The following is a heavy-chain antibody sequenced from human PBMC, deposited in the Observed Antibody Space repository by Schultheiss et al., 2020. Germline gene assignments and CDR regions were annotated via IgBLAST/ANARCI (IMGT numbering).Heavy chain of an antibody. CDR2: IYYSGST. Sequence: SQTLSLTCTVSGGSISSSSYYWGWIRQPPGKGLEWIGTIYYSGSTCYNPSLKSRVTISVDTSKNQFSLKLSSVTAADTAVYYCARSYYDFWSGYYRGDYWGKGTLVTVSS. V-gene: IGHV4-39*01. D-gene: IGHD3-3*01. J-gene: IGHJ4*02. CDR1: GGSISSSSYY. CDR3: ARSYYDFWSGYYRGDY.